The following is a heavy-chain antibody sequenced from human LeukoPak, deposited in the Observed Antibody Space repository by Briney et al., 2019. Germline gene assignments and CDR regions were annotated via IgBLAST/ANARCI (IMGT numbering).Heavy chain of an antibody. D-gene: IGHD3-22*01. CDR2: TVSRGTT. V-gene: IGHV3-23*01. CDR1: GFTFTSDA. CDR3: ARDPDYYDSSGYDTGIDY. Sequence: TGGSLRLSCVASGFTFTSDAMNWVRQAPGKGLEWVSSTVSRGTTQYADSVKGRFTVSRDNSKNTLYLQMNSLRAEDTAVYYCARDPDYYDSSGYDTGIDYWGQGTLVTVSS. J-gene: IGHJ4*02.